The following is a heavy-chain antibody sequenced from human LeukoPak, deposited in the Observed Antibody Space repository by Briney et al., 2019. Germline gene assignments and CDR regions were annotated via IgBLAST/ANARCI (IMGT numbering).Heavy chain of an antibody. CDR2: INSDGSST. J-gene: IGHJ2*01. CDR3: ARAQTDYYDSSGYGVRYWYFDL. V-gene: IGHV3-74*01. Sequence: GGSLRLSCAASGFTFSSYWMHWVRQAPGKGLVWVSRINSDGSSTSYADSVKGRFTISRDNAKNTLYLQMNSLRAEDTAVYYCARAQTDYYDSSGYGVRYWYFDLWGRGTLVTVSS. CDR1: GFTFSSYW. D-gene: IGHD3-22*01.